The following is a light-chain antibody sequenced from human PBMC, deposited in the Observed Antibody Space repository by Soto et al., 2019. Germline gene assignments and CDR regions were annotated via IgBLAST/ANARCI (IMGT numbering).Light chain of an antibody. Sequence: QSVLTQPASVCGSPGQSISISCTLTGIDFVTYNLVSWYQQHPGKAPTVLIYEGTKRPSGVSNRFSGSKSGNTASLTISGLQTEDEADYYCYSFAGSTTFSYVFGPGTKVTVL. CDR1: GIDFVTYNL. CDR2: EGT. CDR3: YSFAGSTTFSYV. J-gene: IGLJ1*01. V-gene: IGLV2-23*03.